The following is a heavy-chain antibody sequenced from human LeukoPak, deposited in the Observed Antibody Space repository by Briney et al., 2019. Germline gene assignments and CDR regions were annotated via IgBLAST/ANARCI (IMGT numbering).Heavy chain of an antibody. CDR2: MNPNSGNT. J-gene: IGHJ4*02. V-gene: IGHV1-8*01. D-gene: IGHD3-22*01. CDR3: ARAPHYYDRQTDY. Sequence: PRASVKVSCKASGYTFTSYDINWVRQATGQGLEWMGWMNPNSGNTGYAQKFQGRVTMTRNTSISTAYMELSSLRSEDTAVYYCARAPHYYDRQTDYWGQGTLVTVSS. CDR1: GYTFTSYD.